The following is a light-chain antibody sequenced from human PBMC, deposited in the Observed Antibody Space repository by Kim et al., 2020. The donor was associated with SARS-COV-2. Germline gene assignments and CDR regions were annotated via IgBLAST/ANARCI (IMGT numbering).Light chain of an antibody. CDR3: RVWDSSSDHQVV. V-gene: IGLV3-21*04. J-gene: IGLJ2*01. Sequence: PEKTARITGGGNNIVSKCELWYKQKPGEAAAQVIYYDSDKPSGISEGFSGTNYGNTATMTISRGEAGDEDGYDCRVWDSSSDHQVVFGRGTQLTVL. CDR2: YDS. CDR1: NIVSKC.